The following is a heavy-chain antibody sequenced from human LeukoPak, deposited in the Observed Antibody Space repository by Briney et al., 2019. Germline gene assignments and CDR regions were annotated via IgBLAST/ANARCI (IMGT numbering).Heavy chain of an antibody. Sequence: SETLSLTCAVYGGSFSGYYWSWIRQPPGKGLEWIGEINYSGSTNYNPSLKSRATISVDTSKNQFSLKLSSVTAADTAVYYCAAKQLNCGGDCYLAYWGQGTLVTVSS. CDR1: GGSFSGYY. CDR2: INYSGST. CDR3: AAKQLNCGGDCYLAY. J-gene: IGHJ4*02. V-gene: IGHV4-34*01. D-gene: IGHD2-21*02.